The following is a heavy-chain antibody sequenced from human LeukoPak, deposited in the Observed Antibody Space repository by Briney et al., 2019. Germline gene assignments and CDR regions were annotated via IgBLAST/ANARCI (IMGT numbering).Heavy chain of an antibody. CDR3: AGGESAVPGKPPLDY. J-gene: IGHJ4*02. D-gene: IGHD6-19*01. CDR2: IYYSGST. CDR1: GDSISGYY. Sequence: SETLSLTCAVSGDSISGYYWSWIRQPPGKGLEWIGYIYYSGSTNYNPSLKSRVTISVDTSKNHFSLKLSSVTAADTAVYYCAGGESAVPGKPPLDYWGQGTLVTVSS. V-gene: IGHV4-59*01.